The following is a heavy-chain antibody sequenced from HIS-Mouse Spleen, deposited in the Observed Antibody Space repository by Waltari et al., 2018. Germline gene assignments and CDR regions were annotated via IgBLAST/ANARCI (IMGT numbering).Heavy chain of an antibody. V-gene: IGHV4-39*07. CDR1: GGSISSSSYY. CDR3: AREIPYSSSWYDWYFDL. Sequence: QLQLQESGPGLVKPSETLSLTCTVSGGSISSSSYYCGWIRRPPGKGLEWIGSIYYSGRTYYNPSLKSRVTISVDTSKNQFSLKLSSVTAADTAVYYCAREIPYSSSWYDWYFDLWGRGTLVTVSS. CDR2: IYYSGRT. D-gene: IGHD6-13*01. J-gene: IGHJ2*01.